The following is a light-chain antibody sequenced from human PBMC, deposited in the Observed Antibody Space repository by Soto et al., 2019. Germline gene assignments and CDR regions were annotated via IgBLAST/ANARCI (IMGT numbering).Light chain of an antibody. J-gene: IGLJ1*01. V-gene: IGLV2-8*01. CDR3: AAWDDSLNGYL. CDR1: SSDVGGYNY. Sequence: QSALTQPPSASGSPGQSVTISCTGTSSDVGGYNYVSWYQQHPGKAPKLIISEVSKRPSGVPDRFSGSKSGNTASLTVSGLQAEDEADYYCAAWDDSLNGYLFGTGTKLTVL. CDR2: EVS.